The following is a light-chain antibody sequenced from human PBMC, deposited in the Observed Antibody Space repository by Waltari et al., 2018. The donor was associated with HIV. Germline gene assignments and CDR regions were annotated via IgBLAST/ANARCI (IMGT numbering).Light chain of an antibody. CDR2: RNN. CDR1: RYNIGSNY. V-gene: IGLV1-47*01. Sequence: QSVLTQPPSASGTPGQRVTISCSGSRYNIGSNYVYWYQDLPGTAPKLLIYRNNQRPSGVPDRFSGSKSGTSASLAISGLRSEDEAAYYCATWDDSLSGSVLFGGGTKLTVV. J-gene: IGLJ2*01. CDR3: ATWDDSLSGSVL.